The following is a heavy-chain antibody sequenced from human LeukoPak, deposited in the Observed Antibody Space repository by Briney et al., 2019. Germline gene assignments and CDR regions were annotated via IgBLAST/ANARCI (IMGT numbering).Heavy chain of an antibody. CDR1: GFTFSSYS. CDR3: ARDTGPYYDFWSGYFS. D-gene: IGHD3-3*01. CDR2: ISSSSSYI. Sequence: GGSLRLSCAASGFTFSSYSMNWVRQAPGKGLEWVSSISSSSSYIYYADSVKGRFTISRDNAKNSLYLQMNSLRSEDTAVYYCARDTGPYYDFWSGYFSWGQGTLVTVSS. J-gene: IGHJ4*02. V-gene: IGHV3-21*01.